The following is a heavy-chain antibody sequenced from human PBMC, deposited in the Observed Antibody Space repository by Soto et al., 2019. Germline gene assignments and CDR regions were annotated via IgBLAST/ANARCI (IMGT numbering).Heavy chain of an antibody. J-gene: IGHJ6*01. Sequence: QVQLVQSGAEVKKPGRSLRLSCAASGFTFSSYGMHWVRQAPGKGLEWVAVISYDGSNKYYADSVKGRFTISRDNSKNTLYLQMNSLRAEDTAVYYCANTHDGDCYSCYYYGMDVW. CDR2: ISYDGSNK. CDR3: ANTHDGDCYSCYYYGMDV. V-gene: IGHV3-30*18. D-gene: IGHD2-21*02. CDR1: GFTFSSYG.